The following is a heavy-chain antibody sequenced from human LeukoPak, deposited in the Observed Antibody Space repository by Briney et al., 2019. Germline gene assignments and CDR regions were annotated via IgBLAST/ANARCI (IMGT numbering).Heavy chain of an antibody. CDR2: TSYDGSNK. CDR1: GFTFSSYG. D-gene: IGHD2-21*02. Sequence: GRSLRLSCAASGFTFSSYGMHWVRQTPGKGLEWVAVTSYDGSNKDYADSVKGRFTISRDNSKNTLYLQMDNLRAEDTAVYYCARVTTAIPDAFDIWGQGTMVTVSS. CDR3: ARVTTAIPDAFDI. J-gene: IGHJ3*02. V-gene: IGHV3-30*03.